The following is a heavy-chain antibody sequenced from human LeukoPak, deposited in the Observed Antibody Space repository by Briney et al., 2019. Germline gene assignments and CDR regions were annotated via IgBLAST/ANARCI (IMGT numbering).Heavy chain of an antibody. V-gene: IGHV3-64*02. J-gene: IGHJ4*02. Sequence: GGSLRLSCAASGFTFSSYAMHWVRQAPGKGLEYVSAISTNGGSTYYADSVEGRFTISRDNSENTLYLQMGSVRAEDMAVYYCARWGSTSCYDYWGQGTLVTVSS. CDR3: ARWGSTSCYDY. D-gene: IGHD2-2*01. CDR1: GFTFSSYA. CDR2: ISTNGGST.